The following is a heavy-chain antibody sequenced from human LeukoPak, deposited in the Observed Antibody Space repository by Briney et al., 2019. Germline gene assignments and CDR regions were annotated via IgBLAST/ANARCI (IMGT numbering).Heavy chain of an antibody. CDR1: GASFSDYY. D-gene: IGHD1-1*01. CDR3: ATGSQLGSYNWLDP. Sequence: PSETLSLTCPVYGASFSDYYWTWIRQPPGKGLEWIGEIDHSGSTKYNPSLKGRVTISLDTSKNQFSLDLTSVTAADTAVYYCATGSQLGSYNWLDPWGQGTLVTVSS. V-gene: IGHV4-34*01. CDR2: IDHSGST. J-gene: IGHJ5*02.